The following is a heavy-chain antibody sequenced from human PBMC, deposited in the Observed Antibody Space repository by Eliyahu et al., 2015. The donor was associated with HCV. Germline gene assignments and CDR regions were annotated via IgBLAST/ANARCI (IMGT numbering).Heavy chain of an antibody. Sequence: QVQLVQSGAEVKKPGASVRVSCKASGYIFTNYVMHWXRQAPGESLEWMGWINAGNGNTKYSQKFQDRVXITRDTSASASYMEMSSLRSEDTAVYYCARDVDRAKGNWFDPWGQGTLVTVSS. CDR3: ARDVDRAKGNWFDP. J-gene: IGHJ5*02. CDR2: INAGNGNT. V-gene: IGHV1-3*01. D-gene: IGHD1-14*01. CDR1: GYIFTNYV.